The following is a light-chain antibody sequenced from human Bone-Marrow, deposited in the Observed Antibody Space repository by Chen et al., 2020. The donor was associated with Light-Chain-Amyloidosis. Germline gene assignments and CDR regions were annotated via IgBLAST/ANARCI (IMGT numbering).Light chain of an antibody. Sequence: QSALTQPASVSGSPEQSITISCTGTSSDVGAYNHFSWYQQHPGKAPNLMIYEVSNRPSGVSIRFSGSKSGYTASLTISGLQAEDEADYYCSSYTSSSTLVFGGGTKLTV. CDR3: SSYTSSSTLV. CDR2: EVS. V-gene: IGLV2-14*01. CDR1: SSDVGAYNH. J-gene: IGLJ3*02.